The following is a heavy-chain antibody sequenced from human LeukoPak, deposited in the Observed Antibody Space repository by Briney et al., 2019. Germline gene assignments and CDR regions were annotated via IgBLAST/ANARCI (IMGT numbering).Heavy chain of an antibody. J-gene: IGHJ4*02. CDR3: ASLSLGHY. CDR2: ISSGSTII. D-gene: IGHD6-6*01. Sequence: QAGGSLRLSCAASGFTFSSHSMNWVRQAPGKGLEWVSYISSGSTIIHYADSVKGRFTISRDTSKNTLSLQMNSLRAEDTAVYYCASLSLGHYWGQGTLVTVSS. V-gene: IGHV3-48*01. CDR1: GFTFSSHS.